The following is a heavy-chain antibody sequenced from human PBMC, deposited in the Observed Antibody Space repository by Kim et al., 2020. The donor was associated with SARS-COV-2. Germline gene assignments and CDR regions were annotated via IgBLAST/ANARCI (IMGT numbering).Heavy chain of an antibody. V-gene: IGHV4-39*01. J-gene: IGHJ4*02. Sequence: YAHPSHQSGVTISVDTSKNQFSLKLSSLTAADTAVYYCAKTPTGASRFDYWGQGTLVTVSS. D-gene: IGHD2-2*01. CDR3: AKTPTGASRFDY.